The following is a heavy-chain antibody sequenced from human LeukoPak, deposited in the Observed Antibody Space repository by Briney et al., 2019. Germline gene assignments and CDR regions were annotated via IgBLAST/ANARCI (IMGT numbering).Heavy chain of an antibody. CDR1: GFTFSSYG. Sequence: PGGSLRLSCAASGFTFSSYGMSWVRQAPGKGLEWVSAISGSGGSTYYADSVKGRFTISRDNSKNTLYLRMNSLRAEDTAVYYCAKPAGGDYYYYMDVWGKGTTVTISS. CDR2: ISGSGGST. CDR3: AKPAGGDYYYYMDV. V-gene: IGHV3-23*01. D-gene: IGHD4-17*01. J-gene: IGHJ6*03.